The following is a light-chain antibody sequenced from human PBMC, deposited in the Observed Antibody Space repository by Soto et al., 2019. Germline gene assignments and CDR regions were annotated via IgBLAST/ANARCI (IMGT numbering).Light chain of an antibody. CDR3: QQYYSIPRT. Sequence: DIVMTQSPDSLAVSLGERATINCKSSQSVLYSSNNKNYLAWYQQKPGQPPKLLIYWASTRESGVPDRFSGSRSGTDFTLSISSLQAEDVAVYYCQQYYSIPRTFGQGANVEIK. V-gene: IGKV4-1*01. CDR2: WAS. J-gene: IGKJ1*01. CDR1: QSVLYSSNNKNY.